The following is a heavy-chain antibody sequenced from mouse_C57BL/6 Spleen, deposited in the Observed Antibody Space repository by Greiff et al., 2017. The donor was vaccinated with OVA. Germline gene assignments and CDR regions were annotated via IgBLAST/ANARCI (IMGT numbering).Heavy chain of an antibody. J-gene: IGHJ2*01. D-gene: IGHD2-5*01. CDR3: ARSAYYSNYNY. CDR2: IYPGDGDT. Sequence: QVQLQQSGPELVKPGASVKISCKASGYAFSSSWMNWVKQRPGKGLEWIGRIYPGDGDTNYNGKFKGKATLTADKSSSTAYMQLSSLTSEDSAVDFCARSAYYSNYNYWGQGTTLTVSS. CDR1: GYAFSSSW. V-gene: IGHV1-82*01.